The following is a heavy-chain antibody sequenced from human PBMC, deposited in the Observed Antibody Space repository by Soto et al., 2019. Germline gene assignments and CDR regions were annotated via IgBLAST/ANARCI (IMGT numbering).Heavy chain of an antibody. CDR2: ISTYNGDT. Sequence: QVQLVQSGPEVKKPGASVKVSCEASGYTFTTSGISWVRQAPGQGLEWMGWISTYNGDTNSAQKFQGRVTMTADTSTGTAYMELMSLKSDDTAVYYGARQGSWPYYDDGLDVW. CDR3: ARQGSWPYYDDGLDV. J-gene: IGHJ6*01. CDR1: GYTFTTSG. D-gene: IGHD1-26*01. V-gene: IGHV1-18*01.